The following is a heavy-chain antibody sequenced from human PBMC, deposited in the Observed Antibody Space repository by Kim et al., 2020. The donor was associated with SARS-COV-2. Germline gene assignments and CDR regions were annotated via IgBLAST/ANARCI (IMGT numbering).Heavy chain of an antibody. J-gene: IGHJ2*01. CDR3: ARGAYDFWSGYENWYFDL. V-gene: IGHV3-11*06. Sequence: KGRFTISRDNAKNSLYLQMNSLRAEDTAVYYCARGAYDFWSGYENWYFDLWGRGTLVTVSS. D-gene: IGHD3-3*01.